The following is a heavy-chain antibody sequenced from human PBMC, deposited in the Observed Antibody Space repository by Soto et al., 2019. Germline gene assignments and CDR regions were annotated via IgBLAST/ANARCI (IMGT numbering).Heavy chain of an antibody. D-gene: IGHD2-2*01. CDR2: IFYTGTT. J-gene: IGHJ4*02. Sequence: SETLSLTCSVSGGSINYNSYHWGWIRQPPGQGLEWIGSIFYTGTTFYNPSLESRVTMSVDTSKNSFSLHLTSVTAADTAVYFCARLVVVAPVANVWGQGTLVTV. V-gene: IGHV4-39*02. CDR3: ARLVVVAPVANV. CDR1: GGSINYNSYH.